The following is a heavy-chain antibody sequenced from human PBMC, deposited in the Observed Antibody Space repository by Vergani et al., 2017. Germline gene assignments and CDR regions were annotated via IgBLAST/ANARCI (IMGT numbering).Heavy chain of an antibody. CDR2: ISSDGTNK. CDR1: GFTFSNFA. J-gene: IGHJ3*01. Sequence: QVQLMESGGGVVQPGRSMILSCVVSGFTFSNFAMHWVRQAPGKGLEWVAGISSDGTNKSYPDSVSGRFTISRDNSKNTVYLQMNNLRAEDTALFYCAKXEAGRLFRSALDVWGQGTSVTVSS. V-gene: IGHV3-30*18. D-gene: IGHD6-19*01. CDR3: AKXEAGRLFRSALDV.